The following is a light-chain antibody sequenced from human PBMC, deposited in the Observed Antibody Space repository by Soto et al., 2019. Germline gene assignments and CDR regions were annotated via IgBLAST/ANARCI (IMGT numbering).Light chain of an antibody. J-gene: IGKJ1*01. CDR3: QQYNNWPPEGT. V-gene: IGKV3-15*01. CDR2: GAS. CDR1: QSVSSN. Sequence: EIVMTQPPATLSVSPGERATLSCRASQSVSSNLVWYQQKPGQAPRLLIYGASTRATGIPARFSGSGSGTEFTLTISSLQSEDFAVYYCQQYNNWPPEGTFGQGTKVEIK.